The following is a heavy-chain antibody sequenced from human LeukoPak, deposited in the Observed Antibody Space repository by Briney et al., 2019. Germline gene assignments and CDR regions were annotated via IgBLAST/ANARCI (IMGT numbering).Heavy chain of an antibody. Sequence: GGSLRLSCAASGFMFSIYAMSWVGQAPGKGLEWVSAISGSGDSTYYADSVKGRFTISRDNSENTLYLQMNSLRVEDTAIYYCAIVEGGTWYGESEYYCDYWGQGTLVTVSS. V-gene: IGHV3-23*01. CDR1: GFMFSIYA. D-gene: IGHD3-10*01. CDR3: AIVEGGTWYGESEYYCDY. J-gene: IGHJ4*02. CDR2: ISGSGDST.